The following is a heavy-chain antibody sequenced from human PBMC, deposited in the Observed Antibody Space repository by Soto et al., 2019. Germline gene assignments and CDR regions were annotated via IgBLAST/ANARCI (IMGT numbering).Heavy chain of an antibody. J-gene: IGHJ4*02. CDR1: GFSFSGYA. Sequence: GGSLRLSCAASGFSFSGYAVTWVRQAPGKGLEWVSAISGGGGSTYYADSVKGRFTISRDNSKNTLHLQMNSLRAEDTAVYYCAKTESFNGYYNAFDYWGRGTQVTVSS. CDR3: AKTESFNGYYNAFDY. D-gene: IGHD3-9*01. V-gene: IGHV3-23*01. CDR2: ISGGGGST.